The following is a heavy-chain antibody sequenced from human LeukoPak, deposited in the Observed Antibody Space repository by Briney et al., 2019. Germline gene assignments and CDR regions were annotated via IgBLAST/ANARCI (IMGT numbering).Heavy chain of an antibody. J-gene: IGHJ4*02. D-gene: IGHD1-26*01. CDR3: AGGSGRYFDY. CDR2: IYNSGSI. Sequence: SETLSLTCTVSGGSVSSGTYYWHWIRQPPGKGLEWIGYIYNSGSIIYNPSLKSRVTISVDTSKNHLSLRLSSVTAADTAVYYCAGGSGRYFDYWGQGTLVTVSS. CDR1: GGSVSSGTYY. V-gene: IGHV4-61*03.